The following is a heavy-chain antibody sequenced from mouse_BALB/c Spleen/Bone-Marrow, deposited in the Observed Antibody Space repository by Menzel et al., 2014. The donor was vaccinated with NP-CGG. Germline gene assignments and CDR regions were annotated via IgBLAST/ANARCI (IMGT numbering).Heavy chain of an antibody. Sequence: EVMLVESGAELVKPGASVKLSCTASGFNIKDTYMHWVKQRPEQDLEWIGRIDPANGNTKYDPKFQGKATITADTSSNTAYLQLSSLTSEDTAVYYCARWEYYAMDYWGQGTSVTVSS. V-gene: IGHV14-3*02. CDR2: IDPANGNT. J-gene: IGHJ4*01. D-gene: IGHD4-1*01. CDR3: ARWEYYAMDY. CDR1: GFNIKDTY.